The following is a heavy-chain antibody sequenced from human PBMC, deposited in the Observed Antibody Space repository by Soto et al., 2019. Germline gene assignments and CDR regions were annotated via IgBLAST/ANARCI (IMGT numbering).Heavy chain of an antibody. CDR2: IGPESGAT. CDR1: GYTFTGHY. Sequence: ASVKVSCKASGYTFTGHYIHWVRQAPEQGPEWMGEIGPESGATRYAQKFQGRVTMTRDTSITTVYMELKNLSPDDTAVYYCGRGRSGQIVVFFWGQGTPVTVSS. D-gene: IGHD1-26*01. J-gene: IGHJ4*02. V-gene: IGHV1-2*02. CDR3: GRGRSGQIVVFF.